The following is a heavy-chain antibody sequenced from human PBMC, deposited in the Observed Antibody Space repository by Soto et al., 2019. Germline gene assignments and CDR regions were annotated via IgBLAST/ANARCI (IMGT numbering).Heavy chain of an antibody. D-gene: IGHD3-22*01. CDR3: ASRFQYPLYYMDQATDGIYF. V-gene: IGHV1-69*13. J-gene: IGHJ6*02. CDR2: IIPIFGTA. Sequence: SVKVYCKASGGTFTSPTIRWVRQARGQRLEWMGWIIPIFGTANYAQKFQGRVTITADESTSTAYMELSSLRSEDTAVYYCASRFQYPLYYMDQATDGIYFRGQGSTVTVS. CDR1: GGTFTSPT.